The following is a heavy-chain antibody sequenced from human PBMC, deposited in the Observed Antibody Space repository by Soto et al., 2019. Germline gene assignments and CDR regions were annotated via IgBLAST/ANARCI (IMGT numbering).Heavy chain of an antibody. J-gene: IGHJ4*02. CDR2: VNPDGTIT. CDR1: GSQSAPSG. V-gene: IGHV3-74*01. D-gene: IGHD3-9*01. Sequence: EVQLVESGGDLFHPGGPWGPSCPPLGSQSAPSGSPWVRQAPGKGLVWVSRVNPDGTITTYADSVKGRFTISRDNAKNTLYLQMNSLGVEDTALYYCSYDTFGDKDFWGQGTPVTVSS. CDR3: SYDTFGDKDF.